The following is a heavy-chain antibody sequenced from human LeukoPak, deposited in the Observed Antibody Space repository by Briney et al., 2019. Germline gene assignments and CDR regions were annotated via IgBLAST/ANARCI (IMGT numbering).Heavy chain of an antibody. CDR3: ARGRKPVTCDY. Sequence: GGSLRLSCSASGFIFSTYTMYWVRQAPGKGLEYVSVINGDGRTTYYADSVKGRFTISRDNSKNTLYLQMNSLRAEDTAVYYCARGRKPVTCDYWGQGTLVTVSS. D-gene: IGHD4-17*01. CDR1: GFIFSTYT. J-gene: IGHJ4*02. V-gene: IGHV3-64*04. CDR2: INGDGRTT.